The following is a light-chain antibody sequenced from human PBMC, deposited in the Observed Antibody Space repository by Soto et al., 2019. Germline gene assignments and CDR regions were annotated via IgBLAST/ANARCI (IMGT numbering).Light chain of an antibody. CDR2: ELS. V-gene: IGLV2-8*01. J-gene: IGLJ3*02. CDR3: SSYAGSNDWV. CDR1: SSDVGDYNY. Sequence: QSALTQPPSASGSPGQSVTISCTGTSSDVGDYNYVSWYQQYPGKAPNLMIYELSKRSSGVPDRFSGYKSGNTASLTVSGLQAEDEDDYYCSSYAGSNDWVFGGGTKLTVL.